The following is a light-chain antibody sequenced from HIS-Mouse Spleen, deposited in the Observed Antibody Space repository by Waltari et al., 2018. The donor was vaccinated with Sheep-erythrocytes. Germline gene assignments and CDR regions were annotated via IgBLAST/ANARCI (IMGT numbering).Light chain of an antibody. V-gene: IGLV2-23*01. CDR1: SSDVGSYNF. Sequence: QSALTQHVSVSGSPGQSITISCTGTSSDVGSYNFLSWYQQHPGKAPKLMIYEGSKRPSGVSNRFSGSKSGNKASLTISGLQAEDEADYYCCSYAGSSTPWVFGGGTKLTVL. CDR3: CSYAGSSTPWV. J-gene: IGLJ3*02. CDR2: EGS.